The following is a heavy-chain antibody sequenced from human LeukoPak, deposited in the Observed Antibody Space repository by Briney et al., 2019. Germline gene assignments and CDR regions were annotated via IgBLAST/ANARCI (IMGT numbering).Heavy chain of an antibody. Sequence: GRFTISRDDSKNSLYLQMFNLRPEDTALYYCASSPGYSYGNVSSWGQGTLVTVSS. V-gene: IGHV3-43D*03. J-gene: IGHJ5*02. CDR3: ASSPGYSYGNVSS. D-gene: IGHD5-18*01.